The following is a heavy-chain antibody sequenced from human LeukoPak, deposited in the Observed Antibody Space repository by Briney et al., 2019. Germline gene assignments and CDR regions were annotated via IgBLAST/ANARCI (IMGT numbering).Heavy chain of an antibody. CDR2: IIPILGIV. J-gene: IGHJ4*02. Sequence: GASVKVSCKASGGTFSSYAISWVRQAPGQGLEWMGRIIPILGIVNYAQKFQGRLTITADKSTSTAYMELSSLRSEDTAVYYCAREEVVVTASPFDYWGQGTLVTVSS. CDR3: AREEVVVTASPFDY. CDR1: GGTFSSYA. D-gene: IGHD2-21*02. V-gene: IGHV1-69*04.